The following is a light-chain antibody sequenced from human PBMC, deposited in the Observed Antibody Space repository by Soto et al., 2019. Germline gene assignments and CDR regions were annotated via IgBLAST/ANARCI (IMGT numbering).Light chain of an antibody. CDR2: GNS. V-gene: IGLV1-40*01. Sequence: QSVLTQPPSVSGAPGQRVTISCTESSSNIGAGYDVHWYQPLPGTAPKLLIYGNSNRPSGVPDRFSGSKSGTSASLAITGLQAEDGADYYCQSYDSSLSGWVFGGGTKLTVL. CDR1: SSNIGAGYD. CDR3: QSYDSSLSGWV. J-gene: IGLJ3*02.